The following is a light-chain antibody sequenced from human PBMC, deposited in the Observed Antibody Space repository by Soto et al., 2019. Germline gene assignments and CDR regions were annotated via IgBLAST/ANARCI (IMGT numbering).Light chain of an antibody. V-gene: IGKV3-15*01. Sequence: EIVLTRSPGTLSLSPGERATLSCRASQSVSSNLAWYQQKPGQAPRLLIYGASTRATGIPARFSGSGSGTDFTLTISSLQSEDFAVYYCQQYNNWPPITFGGGTKVDIK. J-gene: IGKJ4*01. CDR3: QQYNNWPPIT. CDR1: QSVSSN. CDR2: GAS.